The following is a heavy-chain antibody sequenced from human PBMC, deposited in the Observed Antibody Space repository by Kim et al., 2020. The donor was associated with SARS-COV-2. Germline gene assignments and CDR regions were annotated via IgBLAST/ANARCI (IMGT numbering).Heavy chain of an antibody. CDR3: ARLAFNYYDSSGYLPEYFQH. Sequence: SETLSLTCTVSGGSISSSSYYWGWIRQPPGKGLEWIGSIYYSGSTYYNPSLKSRVTISVDTSKNQFSLKLSSVTAADTAVYYCARLAFNYYDSSGYLPEYFQHWGQSTLVTVSS. D-gene: IGHD3-22*01. CDR1: GGSISSSSYY. J-gene: IGHJ1*01. CDR2: IYYSGST. V-gene: IGHV4-39*01.